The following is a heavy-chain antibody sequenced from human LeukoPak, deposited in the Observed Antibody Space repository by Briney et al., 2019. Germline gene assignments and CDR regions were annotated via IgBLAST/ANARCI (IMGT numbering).Heavy chain of an antibody. CDR1: GGSISSYY. D-gene: IGHD3-10*01. CDR2: IYYSGST. Sequence: PSETLSLTCTVSGGSISSYYWSWIRQPPGKGLEWIGYIYYSGSTNYNPSLKSRVTISVDTSKNQFSLKLSSVTAADTAVYYCATTAMYGSGNLVDYWGQGTLVTVSS. J-gene: IGHJ4*02. V-gene: IGHV4-59*08. CDR3: ATTAMYGSGNLVDY.